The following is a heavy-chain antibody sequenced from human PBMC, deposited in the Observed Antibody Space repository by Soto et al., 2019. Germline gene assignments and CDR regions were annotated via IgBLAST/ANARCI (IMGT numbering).Heavy chain of an antibody. V-gene: IGHV4-59*01. CDR1: GGSISDFY. D-gene: IGHD3-3*01. CDR2: FYYTGST. CDR3: ARGGGYDFRSSQAPPIDV. J-gene: IGHJ6*02. Sequence: SETLSLTCNVSGGSISDFYWSWIRQSPGKRLEWIGYFYYTGSTNYNPALKSRVTISLDTSKNQFSLKVRSVTAADTAVYYCARGGGYDFRSSQAPPIDVWGQGTTVT.